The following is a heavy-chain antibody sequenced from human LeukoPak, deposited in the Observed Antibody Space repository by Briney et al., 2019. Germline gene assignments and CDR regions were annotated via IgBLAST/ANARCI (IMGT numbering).Heavy chain of an antibody. D-gene: IGHD5-24*01. CDR1: GFTVSNNQ. J-gene: IGHJ3*02. Sequence: GSLRLSCAASGFTVSNNQMSWVRQAPGKGLEWVSLIYSGGTTYYADSVEDRFTISRDNSKNTLFLQMNSLRAEDTAVYYCARGDAITAFDIWGQGTMVTVSS. CDR3: ARGDAITAFDI. V-gene: IGHV3-66*01. CDR2: IYSGGTT.